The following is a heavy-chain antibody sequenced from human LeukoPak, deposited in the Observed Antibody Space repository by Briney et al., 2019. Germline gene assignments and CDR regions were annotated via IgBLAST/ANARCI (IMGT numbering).Heavy chain of an antibody. CDR1: GGSISSYY. CDR2: IYYSGST. V-gene: IGHV4-59*01. J-gene: IGHJ3*02. Sequence: SETLSLTCTVSGGSISSYYWSWIRQPPGKGLEWIGYIYYSGSTNYNPSLKSRVTISVDTSKNQFSLKLSSVTAADTAVYYCAKQIQGDAFDIRGQGTMVTVSS. CDR3: AKQIQGDAFDI.